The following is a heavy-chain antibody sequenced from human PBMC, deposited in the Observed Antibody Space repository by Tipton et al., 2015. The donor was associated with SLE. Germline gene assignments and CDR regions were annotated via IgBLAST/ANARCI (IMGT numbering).Heavy chain of an antibody. CDR3: ARGSSWSFDY. CDR2: INHSGST. Sequence: TLSLTCAVYGGSFSGYYWSWIRQPPGKGLEWIGEINHSGSTHYNPSLKSRVTISVDTSKNQFSLKLSSVTAADTAVYYCARGSSWSFDYWGQGTLVTVSS. CDR1: GGSFSGYY. J-gene: IGHJ4*02. D-gene: IGHD6-13*01. V-gene: IGHV4-34*01.